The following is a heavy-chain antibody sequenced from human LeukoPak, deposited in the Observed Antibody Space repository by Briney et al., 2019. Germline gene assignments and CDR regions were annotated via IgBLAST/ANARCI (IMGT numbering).Heavy chain of an antibody. J-gene: IGHJ2*01. Sequence: KTSETLSLTCTVSGGSISSSSYYWGWIRQPPGKGLEWIGSIYYSGSTYYNPSLKSRVTISVDTSKNQFSLKLSSVTAADTAVYYCARRLGAARRYFDLWGRGTLVTVSS. CDR1: GGSISSSSYY. V-gene: IGHV4-39*01. D-gene: IGHD6-6*01. CDR2: IYYSGST. CDR3: ARRLGAARRYFDL.